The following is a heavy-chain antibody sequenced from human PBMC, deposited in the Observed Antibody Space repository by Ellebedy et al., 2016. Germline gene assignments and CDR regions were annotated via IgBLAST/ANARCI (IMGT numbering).Heavy chain of an antibody. CDR1: GGSISSSSYF. J-gene: IGHJ4*02. D-gene: IGHD3-22*01. Sequence: SETLSLXXTVSGGSISSSSYFWGWIRQPPGKGLEWIGTIYFSGISYYNPSLKSRVTMSVDTSKNQFSLNLSSVTAADTAVYYCARVLRAGYLDSFDYWGQGTPVTVSS. CDR3: ARVLRAGYLDSFDY. CDR2: IYFSGIS. V-gene: IGHV4-39*07.